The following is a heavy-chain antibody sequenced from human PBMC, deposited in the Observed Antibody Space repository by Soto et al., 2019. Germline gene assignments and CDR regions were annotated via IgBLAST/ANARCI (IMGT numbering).Heavy chain of an antibody. J-gene: IGHJ5*02. D-gene: IGHD1-26*01. V-gene: IGHV3-23*01. CDR3: AKDHLPVGFDP. CDR1: GFTVSSYA. CDR2: ISGSGGST. Sequence: GGSLRLSCAVSGFTVSSYAMSWVSQAPGKGLECVSAISGSGGSTYYADSVKGRFTISRDNSKNTLYLQMNSLRAEDTAVYYCAKDHLPVGFDPWGQGTLVTVSS.